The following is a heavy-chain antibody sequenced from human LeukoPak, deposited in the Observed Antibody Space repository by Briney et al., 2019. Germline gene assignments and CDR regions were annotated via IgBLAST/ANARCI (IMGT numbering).Heavy chain of an antibody. CDR3: ARGYCSSTSCYSGAFDI. V-gene: IGHV4-61*08. J-gene: IGHJ3*02. Sequence: SETLSLTCTVSGGSISSGGYYWSWIRQHPGKGLEWIGYIYYSGSTNYNPSLKSRVTISVDTSKNQFSLKLSSVTAADTAVYYCARGYCSSTSCYSGAFDIWGQGTMVTVSS. CDR1: GGSISSGGYY. CDR2: IYYSGST. D-gene: IGHD2-2*01.